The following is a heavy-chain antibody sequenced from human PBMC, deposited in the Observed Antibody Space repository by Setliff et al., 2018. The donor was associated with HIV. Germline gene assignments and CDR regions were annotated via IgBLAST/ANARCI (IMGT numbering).Heavy chain of an antibody. CDR3: ARDRSNWNYGKNYMDV. Sequence: ETLSLTCTVSGASISSSSHHWAWIRQPPGKGLEYIGNIYYTGSTHHNPSLKSRVTISVDTSKNQFSLKLNSVTAADTAVYYCARDRSNWNYGKNYMDVWGKGTTVTVSS. J-gene: IGHJ6*03. CDR1: GASISSSSHH. CDR2: IYYTGST. D-gene: IGHD1-7*01. V-gene: IGHV4-39*07.